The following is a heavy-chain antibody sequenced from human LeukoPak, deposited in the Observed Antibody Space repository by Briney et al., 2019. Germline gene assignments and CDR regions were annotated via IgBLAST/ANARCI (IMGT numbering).Heavy chain of an antibody. J-gene: IGHJ4*02. D-gene: IGHD6-19*01. Sequence: SETLSLTCTVSGGSISSYYWSWIRQPPGKGLEWIGYIYCSGSTNYNPSLKSRVTISVDTSKNQFSLKLSSVTAADTAVYYCARAPFSGSHSDYWGQGTLVTVSS. CDR3: ARAPFSGSHSDY. CDR1: GGSISSYY. V-gene: IGHV4-59*08. CDR2: IYCSGST.